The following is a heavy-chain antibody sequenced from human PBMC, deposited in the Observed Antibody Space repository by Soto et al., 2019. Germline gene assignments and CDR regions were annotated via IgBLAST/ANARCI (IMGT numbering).Heavy chain of an antibody. CDR2: IGGYKGNT. J-gene: IGHJ4*02. CDR1: GYTFTIYG. CDR3: APHTLDTGMPSGY. Sequence: GASVKVSCKASGYTFTIYGIIWVRQAPGQGLEWMGWIGGYKGNTNYAQKLQGRVTLTTDTSTSTAYMELRSLRSDDTAVYYCAPHTLDTGMPSGYWGQGTLVTVSS. D-gene: IGHD5-18*01. V-gene: IGHV1-18*01.